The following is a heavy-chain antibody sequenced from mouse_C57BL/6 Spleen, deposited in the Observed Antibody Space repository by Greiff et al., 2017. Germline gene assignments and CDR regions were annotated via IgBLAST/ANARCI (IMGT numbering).Heavy chain of an antibody. J-gene: IGHJ1*03. CDR2: INPDSSTI. D-gene: IGHD1-1*01. V-gene: IGHV4-1*01. CDR3: ARHYGSSYWYFDV. CDR1: GIDFSRYW. Sequence: AASGIDFSRYWMSWVRRAPGKGLEWIGEINPDSSTINYAPSLKDKFIISRDNAKNTLYLQMSKVRSEDTALYYCARHYGSSYWYFDVWGTGTTVTVSS.